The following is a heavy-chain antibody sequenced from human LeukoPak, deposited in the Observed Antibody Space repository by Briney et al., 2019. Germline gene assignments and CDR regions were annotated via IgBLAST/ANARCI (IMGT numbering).Heavy chain of an antibody. V-gene: IGHV4-39*07. J-gene: IGHJ6*03. CDR2: IYYSGST. CDR3: AREAGSSSYYYYYYMDV. CDR1: GGSISSSSYY. Sequence: SETLSLTCTVSGGSISSSSYYWGWIRQPPGKGLEWIGSIYYSGSTYYNPSLKSRVTISVDTSKNQFSLKLSSVTAADTAVYYCAREAGSSSYYYYYYMDVWGKGTTVTVSS. D-gene: IGHD6-6*01.